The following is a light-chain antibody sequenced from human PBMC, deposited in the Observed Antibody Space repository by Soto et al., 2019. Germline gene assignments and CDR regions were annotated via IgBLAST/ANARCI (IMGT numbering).Light chain of an antibody. Sequence: QAVVTQEPSLTVSPGWTVTLTWGSSTGAVTNGHYPYWFQQKPGQAPRTLIYDTTNRHSWTPARFSGSLLGGKAALTLSGAQPEDEAEYYCLLSYNGPYVFGTGTKVTVL. CDR3: LLSYNGPYV. J-gene: IGLJ1*01. CDR1: TGAVTNGHY. V-gene: IGLV7-46*01. CDR2: DTT.